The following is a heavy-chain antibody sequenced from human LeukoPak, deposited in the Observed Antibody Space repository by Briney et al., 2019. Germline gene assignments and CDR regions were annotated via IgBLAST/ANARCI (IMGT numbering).Heavy chain of an antibody. CDR1: GFTFSGHR. V-gene: IGHV3-74*01. CDR2: IKSDGSTT. CDR3: ARDVRGGYHDY. D-gene: IGHD5-18*01. Sequence: PGGSLRLSCAASGFTFSGHRMHWVRQAPGKGLVWVSYIKSDGSTTKYADSVKGRFTISRDNAKNTLYLHMNSLRAEDTAVYYCARDVRGGYHDYWGQGTLVTVSS. J-gene: IGHJ4*02.